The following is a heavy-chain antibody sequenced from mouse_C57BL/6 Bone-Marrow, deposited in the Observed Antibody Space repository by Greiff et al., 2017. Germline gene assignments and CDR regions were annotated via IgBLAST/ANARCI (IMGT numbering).Heavy chain of an antibody. D-gene: IGHD1-1*01. CDR2: IHPSDSDT. J-gene: IGHJ4*01. Sequence: QVQLQQPGAELVKPGASVKVSCKASGYTFTSYWMHWVKQRPGQGLEWIGMIHPSDSDTNYNQKFKGKATLTVDKSSSTAYMQLSSLTSEDSAVYYCASRFYYYGSSYDYYAMDYWGQGTSVTVSS. V-gene: IGHV1-74*01. CDR3: ASRFYYYGSSYDYYAMDY. CDR1: GYTFTSYW.